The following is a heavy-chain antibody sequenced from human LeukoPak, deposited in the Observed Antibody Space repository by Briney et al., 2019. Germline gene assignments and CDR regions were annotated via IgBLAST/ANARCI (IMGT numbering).Heavy chain of an antibody. V-gene: IGHV3-30*04. D-gene: IGHD3-9*01. CDR2: ISYDGSNK. CDR3: ARVGVYYDILNAFDI. J-gene: IGHJ3*02. CDR1: GFTFSSYA. Sequence: PGGSLRLSCAASGFTFSSYAVHWVRQAPGKGLERVAVISYDGSNKCYADSVKGRFTISRDNSKNTLYLQTNSLRAQDTAVNDCARVGVYYDILNAFDIWGQGTMVTVSS.